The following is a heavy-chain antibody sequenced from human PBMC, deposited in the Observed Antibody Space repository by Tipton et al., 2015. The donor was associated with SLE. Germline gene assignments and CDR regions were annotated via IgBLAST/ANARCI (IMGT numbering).Heavy chain of an antibody. Sequence: SLRLSCAASGFTFSTYDMHWVRQAPGKGLEWVAVISYDGTNKYYADSVKGRFTISRDNSKNTLYLQMNSLRAEDTAVYYCAREYYDILTAYYFGMDVWGQGTTVTVSS. CDR1: GFTFSTYD. CDR3: AREYYDILTAYYFGMDV. J-gene: IGHJ6*02. CDR2: ISYDGTNK. D-gene: IGHD3-9*01. V-gene: IGHV3-30*19.